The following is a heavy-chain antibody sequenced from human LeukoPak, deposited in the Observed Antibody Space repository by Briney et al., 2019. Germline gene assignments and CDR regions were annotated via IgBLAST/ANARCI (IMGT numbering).Heavy chain of an antibody. CDR2: ITSYNGNT. J-gene: IGHJ1*01. CDR3: VAADIAEYFQH. Sequence: ASVKVSCKASGYTFSSYGISWVRQAPGQGLEWMGWITSYNGNTKYAQQLQGRVTMTTDTSTGTAYMELRSLRSDDTAVYYCVAADIAEYFQHWGQGTLVTVSS. D-gene: IGHD6-25*01. V-gene: IGHV1-18*01. CDR1: GYTFSSYG.